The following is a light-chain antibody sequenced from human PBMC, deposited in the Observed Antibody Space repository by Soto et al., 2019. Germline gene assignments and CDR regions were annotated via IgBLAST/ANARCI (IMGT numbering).Light chain of an antibody. CDR1: ALPKQY. J-gene: IGLJ2*01. Sequence: SYELTQAPSVSVSPGQTARITCSGDALPKQYTYWYQQRPGQAPVLVMYKDSERPSGIPERFSGSSSGTTVTLTISGAQAEDEADYYCQSADSSGTVVFGGGTKLTVL. CDR2: KDS. CDR3: QSADSSGTVV. V-gene: IGLV3-25*03.